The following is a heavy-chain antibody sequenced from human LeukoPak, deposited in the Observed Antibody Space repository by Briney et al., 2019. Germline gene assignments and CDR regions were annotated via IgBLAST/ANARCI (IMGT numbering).Heavy chain of an antibody. Sequence: PETLSLTCTVSGGSISSYYWSWIRQPPGKGLEWIGYIYYSGSTNYNPSLKSRVTISVDTSKNQFSLKLSSVTAADTAVYYCARAPDDLGHFDYWGQGTLVTVSS. V-gene: IGHV4-59*01. J-gene: IGHJ4*02. CDR1: GGSISSYY. CDR2: IYYSGST. D-gene: IGHD3-10*01. CDR3: ARAPDDLGHFDY.